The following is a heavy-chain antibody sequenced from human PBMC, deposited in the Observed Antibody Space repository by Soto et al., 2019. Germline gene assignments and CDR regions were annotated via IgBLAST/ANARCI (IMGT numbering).Heavy chain of an antibody. V-gene: IGHV3-15*07. D-gene: IGHD4-17*01. Sequence: EVQLVESGGGLVKPGGSLRLSCAASDFSLSNAWMNWVRQATGKGLEWIGRIRSKTDGGTIDYAAPVKGRLIISRDDSKNTLYLQMNSLKTEDTALYYCTTGMNTATKGFDYWGQGTLVSVSS. CDR3: TTGMNTATKGFDY. CDR1: DFSLSNAW. J-gene: IGHJ4*02. CDR2: IRSKTDGGTI.